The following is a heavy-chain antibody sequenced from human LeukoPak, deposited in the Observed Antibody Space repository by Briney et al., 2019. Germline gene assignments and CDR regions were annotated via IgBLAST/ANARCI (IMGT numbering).Heavy chain of an antibody. J-gene: IGHJ4*02. CDR2: IYYSVST. CDR1: GGSISSYY. Sequence: SETLSLACTVSGGSISSYYWSWIRQPPGKGLEWIGYIYYSVSTNYNPSLKSRVTISVDTSKNQFSLKLSSVTAADTAVYYCARFIVGATGIDYWGQGTLVTVSS. CDR3: ARFIVGATGIDY. V-gene: IGHV4-59*01. D-gene: IGHD1-26*01.